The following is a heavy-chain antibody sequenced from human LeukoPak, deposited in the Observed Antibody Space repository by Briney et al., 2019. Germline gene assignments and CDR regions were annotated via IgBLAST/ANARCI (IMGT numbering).Heavy chain of an antibody. Sequence: GGSLRLSCAVSGFTFSANNMHWVRQAPGKGLEWVTFIDHDGSQKFYADSVKGRFTISRDNSKNALCLHINSLRPEDTAVYYCAKDGGGGTYSFDYWGQGSLVTVSS. D-gene: IGHD3-16*01. V-gene: IGHV3-30*02. CDR1: GFTFSANN. J-gene: IGHJ4*02. CDR2: IDHDGSQK. CDR3: AKDGGGGTYSFDY.